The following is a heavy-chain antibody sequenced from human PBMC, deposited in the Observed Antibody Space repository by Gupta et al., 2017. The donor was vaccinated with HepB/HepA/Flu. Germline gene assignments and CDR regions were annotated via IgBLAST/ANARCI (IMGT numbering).Heavy chain of an antibody. J-gene: IGHJ6*02. CDR3: ARDGDYATFTEMDV. D-gene: IGHD2-2*01. CDR2: ITYDGSKK. Sequence: QVHLVESGGGVVQPGESLRLSCAASGFKFGNYGMHWVRQVPGKGLEWVALITYDGSKKYYVDSVKGRFTISKDSSKSTLYLQMNSLRAEDTALYYCARDGDYATFTEMDVWGQGTPVTVSS. CDR1: GFKFGNYG. V-gene: IGHV3-33*05.